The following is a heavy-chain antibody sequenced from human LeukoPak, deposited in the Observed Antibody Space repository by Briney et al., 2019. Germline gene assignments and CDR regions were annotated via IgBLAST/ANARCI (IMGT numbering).Heavy chain of an antibody. D-gene: IGHD4-17*01. Sequence: SDSLSLACTVSGGSINSYYWSWIRQPAGKGLEWIGRIYSSGDPNYTPSLKSRVILSIATSKKQFSLKLNSVTAADTALYYCARDQSGDYAFDYWGQGILVTVSS. J-gene: IGHJ4*02. CDR3: ARDQSGDYAFDY. CDR1: GGSINSYY. CDR2: IYSSGDP. V-gene: IGHV4-4*07.